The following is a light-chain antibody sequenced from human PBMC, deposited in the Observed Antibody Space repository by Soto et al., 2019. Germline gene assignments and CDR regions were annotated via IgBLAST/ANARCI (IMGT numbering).Light chain of an antibody. V-gene: IGKV3-11*01. Sequence: EVLLTHSPATLSVSPGESVTLSCRASQSINTFLAWYQQKPGQAPRLLIYDASSRAAGVPARFSGRGSGTDFTLTINSLEPEDFAVYHCQQRSIWPLTFGGGTRVE. CDR2: DAS. CDR3: QQRSIWPLT. J-gene: IGKJ4*01. CDR1: QSINTF.